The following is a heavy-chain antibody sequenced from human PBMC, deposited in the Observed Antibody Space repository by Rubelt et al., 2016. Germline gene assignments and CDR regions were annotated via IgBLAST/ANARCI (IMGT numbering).Heavy chain of an antibody. J-gene: IGHJ4*02. Sequence: EVHLLESGGGLVQPGGSLRLSCAASGFTFSTYAMNWVRQAPGKGLEWVSGCVAGGDYTYYADSVQGRFTISNDNFKSTLYLQMNSLGPDDTAMYYCAGHGSLSRWGQGTLVTVSS. V-gene: IGHV3-23*01. CDR3: AGHGSLSR. CDR2: CVAGGDYT. CDR1: GFTFSTYA. D-gene: IGHD3-16*01.